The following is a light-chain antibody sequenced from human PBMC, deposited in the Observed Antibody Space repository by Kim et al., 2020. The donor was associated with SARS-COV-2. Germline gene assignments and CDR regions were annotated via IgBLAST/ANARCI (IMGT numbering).Light chain of an antibody. CDR3: SAWDNSLSAVL. V-gene: IGLV1-47*01. Sequence: GNRFTISCSGNTSTIGVYYVYWYQHLPGTAPKLLICKNNQRPSGVPDRFSGSRSDTSASLAISGLRSEDEGDYYCSAWDNSLSAVLFGGGTQLTVL. CDR1: TSTIGVYY. J-gene: IGLJ2*01. CDR2: KNN.